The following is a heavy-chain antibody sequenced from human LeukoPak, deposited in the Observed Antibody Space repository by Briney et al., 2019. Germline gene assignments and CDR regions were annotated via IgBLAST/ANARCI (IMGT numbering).Heavy chain of an antibody. Sequence: GGSLRHSCAASGFTASGNYMSWVRQALGEGLEWVSLIYSGSNTYYADSVKGRFTISRDNSKNTLYLQMNTVRAEDTAIYYCARVFHDYYFDYWGQGTLVTVSS. J-gene: IGHJ4*02. V-gene: IGHV3-53*01. D-gene: IGHD3-3*01. CDR1: GFTASGNY. CDR3: ARVFHDYYFDY. CDR2: IYSGSNT.